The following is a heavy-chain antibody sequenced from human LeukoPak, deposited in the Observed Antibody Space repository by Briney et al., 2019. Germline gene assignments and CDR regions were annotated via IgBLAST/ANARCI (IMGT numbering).Heavy chain of an antibody. J-gene: IGHJ4*02. CDR1: GGSISSYQ. V-gene: IGHV4-4*07. CDR3: ARDGSSWPFFDS. CDR2: IFASGST. Sequence: SETLSLTCTVAGGSISSYQWSWLRQPAGKGLEWIGRIFASGSTNYNPSLKSRVTMSVDTSKNQFSLKLISVTAADTAVYYCARDGSSWPFFDSWGQGTLVTVSS. D-gene: IGHD6-13*01.